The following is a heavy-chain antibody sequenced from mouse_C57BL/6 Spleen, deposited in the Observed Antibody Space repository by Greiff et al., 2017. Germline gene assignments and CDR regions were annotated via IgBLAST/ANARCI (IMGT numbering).Heavy chain of an antibody. CDR1: GYTFTDYY. V-gene: IGHV1-19*01. CDR3: ARTGTGTGAMDY. D-gene: IGHD4-1*01. J-gene: IGHJ4*01. Sequence: EVQLQQSGPVLVKPGASVKMSCKASGYTFTDYYMNWVKQSHGKSLEWIGVINPYNGGTSYNQKFKGKATFTVDKSSSTAYMELNSLTSEDSAVYYCARTGTGTGAMDYWGQGTSVTVSS. CDR2: INPYNGGT.